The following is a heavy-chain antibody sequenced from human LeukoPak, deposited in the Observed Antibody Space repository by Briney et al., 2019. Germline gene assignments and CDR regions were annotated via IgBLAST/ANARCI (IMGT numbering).Heavy chain of an antibody. CDR2: ISGSGGST. J-gene: IGHJ4*02. CDR3: AQGPRGDFNAAYFDH. CDR1: GFTFSSYA. D-gene: IGHD3-3*01. V-gene: IGHV3-23*01. Sequence: PGGSLRLSCAASGFTFSSYAMSWVRQAPGKGLEWVSAISGSGGSTYYADSVKGRFTISRDNSKNTLYLQMNSLRAEDTAVYYCAQGPRGDFNAAYFDHWGQGTPVTVSS.